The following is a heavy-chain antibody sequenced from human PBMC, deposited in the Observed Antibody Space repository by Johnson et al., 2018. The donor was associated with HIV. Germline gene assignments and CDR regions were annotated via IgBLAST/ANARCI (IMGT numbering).Heavy chain of an antibody. D-gene: IGHD6-19*01. CDR3: AKGITVAGMGDAFDI. CDR1: GFTFNTNW. V-gene: IGHV3-74*01. Sequence: VQLVESGGDLVQPGGSLRLSCVGSGFTFNTNWMHWVRQAPGKGLVWVSRINSDGSSTSYADSVKGRFTISRDNAKNTLYLQMDSLGAEDTAVYYCAKGITVAGMGDAFDIWGQGTMVIVSS. CDR2: INSDGSST. J-gene: IGHJ3*02.